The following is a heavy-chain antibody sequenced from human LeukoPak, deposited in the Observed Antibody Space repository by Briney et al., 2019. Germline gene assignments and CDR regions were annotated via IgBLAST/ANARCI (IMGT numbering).Heavy chain of an antibody. CDR3: ARGRASGWYYYYYYYYMDV. Sequence: GGSLRLSCAASGFTFSDYNMRWIRQAPGKGLEWVSSISRSGSTKYYADSVKGRFTISRDNAKNSLFLQMNSLRAEDTAVYYCARGRASGWYYYYYYYYMDVWGKGTTVTVSS. J-gene: IGHJ6*03. V-gene: IGHV3-11*01. CDR1: GFTFSDYN. D-gene: IGHD6-19*01. CDR2: ISRSGSTK.